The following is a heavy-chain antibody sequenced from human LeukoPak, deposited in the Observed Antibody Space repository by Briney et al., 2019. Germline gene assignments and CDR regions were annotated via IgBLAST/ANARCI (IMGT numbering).Heavy chain of an antibody. CDR2: IKQDGSDK. CDR1: GFTFSSSW. V-gene: IGHV3-7*01. Sequence: GGSLRLSCAASGFTFSSSWMSWVRQAPGKGLEWVANIKQDGSDKFYVDSVNGRFTISRDNAKNSLYLQMNTLRAEDTAIYYCATFSGAHHKTFDSWGQGTLVTVSS. J-gene: IGHJ4*02. D-gene: IGHD1-14*01. CDR3: ATFSGAHHKTFDS.